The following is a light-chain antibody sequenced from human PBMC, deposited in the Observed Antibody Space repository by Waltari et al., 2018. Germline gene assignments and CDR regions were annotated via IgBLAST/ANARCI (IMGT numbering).Light chain of an antibody. V-gene: IGLV1-47*02. CDR1: SSNIGSNY. J-gene: IGLJ2*01. CDR2: NNN. Sequence: QSVLTQPPSASGAPGQSVTLSCSGSSSNIGSNYVYWYQQHSGKAPKLLIYNNNQRPSGVPDRFSGSKSGTSASLAISGLQSKDEADYYCSAWDSSLSDVLFGGGTRLTVL. CDR3: SAWDSSLSDVL.